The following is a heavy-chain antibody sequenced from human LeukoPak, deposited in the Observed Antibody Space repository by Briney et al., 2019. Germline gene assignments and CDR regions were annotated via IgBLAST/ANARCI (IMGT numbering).Heavy chain of an antibody. V-gene: IGHV4-34*01. CDR1: VESFSVYY. CDR3: ARRRYYYYYMDV. CDR2: INHSGST. J-gene: IGHJ6*03. Sequence: SDTLSLTCAVYVESFSVYYWSWMRQPPGKGLECIGEINHSGSTNYNPSLKSRVTISVDTSKNQFSLKLSSVTAADTAVYYCARRRYYYYYMDVWGKGTTVTVSS.